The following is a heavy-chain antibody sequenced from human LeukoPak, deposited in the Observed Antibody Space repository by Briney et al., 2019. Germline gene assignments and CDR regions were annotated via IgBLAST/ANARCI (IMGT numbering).Heavy chain of an antibody. D-gene: IGHD3-10*01. CDR2: INHSGST. J-gene: IGHJ4*02. CDR3: ARGRITMVRGVRTFDY. V-gene: IGHV4-34*01. CDR1: GGSFSGYY. Sequence: PSETLSLTCAVSGGSFSGYYWSWIRQPPGKGLEWIGEINHSGSTNYNPSLKSRVTISVDMSKNQFSLKLSSVTAADTAVYYCARGRITMVRGVRTFDYWGQGTLVTVSS.